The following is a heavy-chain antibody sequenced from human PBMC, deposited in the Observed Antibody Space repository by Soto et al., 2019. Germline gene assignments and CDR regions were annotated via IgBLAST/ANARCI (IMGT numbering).Heavy chain of an antibody. CDR1: GYTFTSYY. D-gene: IGHD2-15*01. V-gene: IGHV1-46*01. CDR3: ARNQPPGGYCRGGSCYGEGYYYYGMDV. Sequence: GASVKVSCKASGYTFTSYYMHWVRQAPGQGLEWMGIINPSGGSTSYAQKFQGRVTMTRDTSTSTVYMELSSLRSEDTAVYYCARNQPPGGYCRGGSCYGEGYYYYGMDVWGQGTTVTVSS. CDR2: INPSGGST. J-gene: IGHJ6*02.